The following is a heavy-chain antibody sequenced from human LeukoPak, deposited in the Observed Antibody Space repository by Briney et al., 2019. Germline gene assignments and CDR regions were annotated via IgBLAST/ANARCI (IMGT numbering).Heavy chain of an antibody. CDR3: AREVAATSNDWFDP. CDR2: INPNSGGT. J-gene: IGHJ5*02. V-gene: IGHV1-2*02. CDR1: GYTFTGYY. Sequence: ASVKVSCKASGYTFTGYYMHWVRQAPGQGLEWMGWINPNSGGTNYAQKFQGRATMTRDTSISTAYMELSRLRSDDTAVYYCAREVAATSNDWFDPWGQGTLVTVSS. D-gene: IGHD2-15*01.